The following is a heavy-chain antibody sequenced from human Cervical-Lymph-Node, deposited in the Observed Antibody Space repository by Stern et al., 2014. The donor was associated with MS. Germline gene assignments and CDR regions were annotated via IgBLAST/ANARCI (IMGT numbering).Heavy chain of an antibody. J-gene: IGHJ6*02. CDR3: ARDRHSMDV. V-gene: IGHV1-2*02. CDR2: IDPNGGGT. CDR1: GYSFTAYY. Sequence: VQLVQSGAEVKKPGASVKVSCKASGYSFTAYYMHWVRQAPGQGLEWMGWIDPNGGGTKSAQNFQGRVTMTRDTSSSTFYMELSGLTSDDTAVFYCARDRHSMDVWGQGTTVTVSS.